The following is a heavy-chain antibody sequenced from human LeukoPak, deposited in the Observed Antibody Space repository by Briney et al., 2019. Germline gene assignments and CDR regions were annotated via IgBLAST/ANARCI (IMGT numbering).Heavy chain of an antibody. CDR3: ARDRISINALDM. D-gene: IGHD1-14*01. Sequence: SETLSLTCTVSGASITGHYLTWIRQPPGNGLEWIGYISHIGSTNYNPSLKSRVTISVDTSKNQFSLKLTSVTAADTALYYCARDRISINALDMWGQGTMDTVSS. CDR2: ISHIGST. V-gene: IGHV4-59*11. CDR1: GASITGHY. J-gene: IGHJ3*02.